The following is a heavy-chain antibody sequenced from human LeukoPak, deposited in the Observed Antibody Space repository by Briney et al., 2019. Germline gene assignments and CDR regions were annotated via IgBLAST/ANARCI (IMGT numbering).Heavy chain of an antibody. D-gene: IGHD3-22*01. CDR1: GFNFSSYV. CDR3: TTGTSPRTYYYDSSGYYQDAFDI. J-gene: IGHJ3*02. CDR2: IKSKTDGGTT. V-gene: IGHV3-15*01. Sequence: PGRSLKLSCAASGFNFSSYVVHWVRQAPGKGLEWVGRIKSKTDGGTTDYAAPVKGRFTISRDDSKNTLYLQMNSLKTEDTAVYYCTTGTSPRTYYYDSSGYYQDAFDIWGQGTMVTVSS.